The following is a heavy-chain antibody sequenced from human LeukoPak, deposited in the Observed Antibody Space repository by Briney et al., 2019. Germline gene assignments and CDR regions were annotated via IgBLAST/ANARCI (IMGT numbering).Heavy chain of an antibody. J-gene: IGHJ4*02. V-gene: IGHV3-23*01. D-gene: IGHD3-22*01. Sequence: GGSLRLSCAASGFTFSSYAMSWVRQAPGKGLEWVSTISGSGGSTYYADSVKGRFTISRDNSKNTVFLQMNSLSADDTAVYYCAKGSNRYYYDRSGCYFDYWGQGTLVTVSS. CDR2: ISGSGGST. CDR1: GFTFSSYA. CDR3: AKGSNRYYYDRSGCYFDY.